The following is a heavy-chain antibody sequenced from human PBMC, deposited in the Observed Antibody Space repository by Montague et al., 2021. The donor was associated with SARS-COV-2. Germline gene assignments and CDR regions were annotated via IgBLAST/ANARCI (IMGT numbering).Heavy chain of an antibody. D-gene: IGHD4-17*01. CDR3: VRDYGDYGEEFLDY. Sequence: SLRLSCAASGYYFSRYGMHWVRQAPGKGLEWVAVIWFYGSKEYYADSVKGRFTISRDKSKNLLYLQMNSLRVEDTATYFCVRDYGDYGEEFLDYWGQGTPVTVSS. J-gene: IGHJ4*02. V-gene: IGHV3-33*08. CDR1: GYYFSRYG. CDR2: IWFYGSKE.